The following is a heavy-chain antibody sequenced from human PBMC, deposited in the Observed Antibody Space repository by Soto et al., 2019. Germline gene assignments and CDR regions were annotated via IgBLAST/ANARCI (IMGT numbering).Heavy chain of an antibody. CDR1: GGSFSDYF. J-gene: IGHJ4*02. V-gene: IGHV4-34*01. CDR2: INQNGIT. D-gene: IGHD6-6*01. CDR3: ARGGVAARLQN. Sequence: SGTLSLTCDVCGGSFSDYFWSWIRQSPGKGLEWIGEINQNGITIYNPSLKSRVTLSLDTSKRQFSLKLSSVAAADTALYYCARGGVAARLQNWGQGAQVTVSS.